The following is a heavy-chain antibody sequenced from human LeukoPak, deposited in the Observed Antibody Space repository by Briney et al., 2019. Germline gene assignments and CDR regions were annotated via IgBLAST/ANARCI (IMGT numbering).Heavy chain of an antibody. Sequence: GASVKVSRTASGYAFSDHGVNWVRQAPGQGLEWMGWISGYNGHTSYAQKFQGRVMVTTDRSTNTAYLELRSLRSDDTAVYYCARVPNPRNTYGYNDKWGQGNLVTVSS. V-gene: IGHV1-18*04. CDR1: GYAFSDHG. CDR2: ISGYNGHT. J-gene: IGHJ4*02. D-gene: IGHD5-18*01. CDR3: ARVPNPRNTYGYNDK.